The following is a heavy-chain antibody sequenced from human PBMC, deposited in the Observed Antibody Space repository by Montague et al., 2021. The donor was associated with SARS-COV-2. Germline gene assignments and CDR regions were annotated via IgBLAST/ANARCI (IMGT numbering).Heavy chain of an antibody. CDR1: GGSISGYF. Sequence: SETLSLSCSVSGGSISGYFWSWIRQPAGKGLEWIGRIYPSGGILDSGRTNYHPSLKSRVTVSIDTSRNQFSLSLNSVTAADTAVYFCAIDSDFSSWHEAEDYFDYWGQGILVAVSS. CDR3: AIDSDFSSWHEAEDYFDY. J-gene: IGHJ4*02. D-gene: IGHD6-13*01. CDR2: IYPSGGILDSGRT. V-gene: IGHV4-4*07.